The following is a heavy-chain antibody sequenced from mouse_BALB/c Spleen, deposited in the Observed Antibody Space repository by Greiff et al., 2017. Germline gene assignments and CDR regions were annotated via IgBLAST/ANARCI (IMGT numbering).Heavy chain of an antibody. Sequence: EVQGVESGGGLVQPGGSRKLSCAASGFTFSSFGMHWVRQAPEKGLEWVAYISSGSSTIYYADTVKGRFTISRDNPKNTLFLQMTSLRSEDTAMYYCARCDYPHYYAMDYWGQGTSVTVSS. CDR2: ISSGSSTI. V-gene: IGHV5-17*02. CDR3: ARCDYPHYYAMDY. D-gene: IGHD2-4*01. J-gene: IGHJ4*01. CDR1: GFTFSSFG.